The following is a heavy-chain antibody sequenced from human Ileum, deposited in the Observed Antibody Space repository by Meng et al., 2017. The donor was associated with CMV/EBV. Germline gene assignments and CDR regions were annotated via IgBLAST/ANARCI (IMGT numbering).Heavy chain of an antibody. Sequence: EVQVVESGGGLTQPGGSLRLSCAAAGFTVSNYWMQWVRQVPGKGLVWVSRIKSDGTGITYVDSVKGRFTISRDNAKNTLYLQMTNLRVDDTAVYYCTRDYWGIPDYWGQGTLVTVSS. CDR1: GFTVSNYW. V-gene: IGHV3-74*01. CDR2: IKSDGTGI. D-gene: IGHD7-27*01. J-gene: IGHJ4*02. CDR3: TRDYWGIPDY.